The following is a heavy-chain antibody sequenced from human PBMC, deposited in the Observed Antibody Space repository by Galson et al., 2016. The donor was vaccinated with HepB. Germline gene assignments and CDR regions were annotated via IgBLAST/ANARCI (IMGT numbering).Heavy chain of an antibody. V-gene: IGHV3-7*01. CDR3: ARDRLGGRPTYYYYYDMDV. CDR1: GFTFSSYW. J-gene: IGHJ6*02. D-gene: IGHD5-12*01. Sequence: SLRLSCAASGFTFSSYWMSWVRQAPGRGLEWVANIRHDGSEKYYVDSVKGRFTISRDNSESTVYLQMNSLRVEDTAVYYCARDRLGGRPTYYYYYDMDVWGQGTTVTVSS. CDR2: IRHDGSEK.